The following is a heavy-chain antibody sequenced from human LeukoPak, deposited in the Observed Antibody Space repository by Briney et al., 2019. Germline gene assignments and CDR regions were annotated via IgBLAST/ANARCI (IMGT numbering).Heavy chain of an antibody. Sequence: SETLSLTSTVSGGSISSYYWSWIRQPPGKGLEWIGYIYYSGSTNYNPSLKSRVTISVDTSKNQFSLKLSSVTAADTAVYYCARLPDYYYGMDVWGQGTTVTVSS. J-gene: IGHJ6*02. CDR2: IYYSGST. V-gene: IGHV4-59*08. CDR1: GGSISSYY. CDR3: ARLPDYYYGMDV.